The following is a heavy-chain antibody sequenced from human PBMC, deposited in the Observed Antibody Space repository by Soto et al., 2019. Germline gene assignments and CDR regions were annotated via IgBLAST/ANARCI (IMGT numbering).Heavy chain of an antibody. CDR1: GGSISSGGYS. Sequence: QLHLQESGSGLVKPSQTLSLTCAVSGGSISSGGYSWSWIRQPPGKGLEWIGYIYHSGSTYYNPSLKSRVPISVDRSKNQFSLKLSSVTAADTAVYYCARGNVVAIDYWGQGTLVTVSS. CDR2: IYHSGST. J-gene: IGHJ4*02. V-gene: IGHV4-30-2*01. D-gene: IGHD2-21*01. CDR3: ARGNVVAIDY.